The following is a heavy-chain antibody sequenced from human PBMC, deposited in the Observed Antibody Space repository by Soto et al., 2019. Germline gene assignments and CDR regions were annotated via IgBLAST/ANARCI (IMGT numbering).Heavy chain of an antibody. J-gene: IGHJ6*02. CDR1: GGSFSGYY. Sequence: PSETLSLTCAVYGGSFSGYYWSWIRRPPGKGLEWIGEINHSGSTNYNPSLKSRVTISVDTSKNQFSLKLSSVTAADTAVYYCAADIVVVPAALGYYYYYGMDVWGQGTTVTVSS. CDR3: AADIVVVPAALGYYYYYGMDV. V-gene: IGHV4-34*01. CDR2: INHSGST. D-gene: IGHD2-2*01.